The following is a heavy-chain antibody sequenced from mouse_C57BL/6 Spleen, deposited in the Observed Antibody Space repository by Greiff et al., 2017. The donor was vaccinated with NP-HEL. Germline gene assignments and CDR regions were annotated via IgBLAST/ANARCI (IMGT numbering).Heavy chain of an antibody. CDR2: INYDGSST. V-gene: IGHV5-16*01. D-gene: IGHD4-1*01. Sequence: EVQVVESEGGLVQPGSSMKLSCTASGFTFSDYYMAWVRQVPEKGLEWVANINYDGSSTYYLDSLKSRFIISRDNAKNILYLQMSSLKSEDTATYYCARGSWDSYYFDYWGQGTTLTVSS. CDR1: GFTFSDYY. J-gene: IGHJ2*01. CDR3: ARGSWDSYYFDY.